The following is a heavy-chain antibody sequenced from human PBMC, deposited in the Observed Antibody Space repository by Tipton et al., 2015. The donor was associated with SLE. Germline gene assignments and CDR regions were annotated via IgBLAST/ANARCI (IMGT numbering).Heavy chain of an antibody. D-gene: IGHD1-26*01. V-gene: IGHV4-39*07. CDR2: IYYSGST. CDR3: ARSRGSYYDDAFDI. J-gene: IGHJ3*02. Sequence: TLSLTCTVPGGSIRSSSHYWGWIRQPPGKGLEWIGSIYYSGSTYYNPSLKSRVTISVDMSKNQFSLNLASVTAADTAVYYCARSRGSYYDDAFDIWGQGTKVTVSS. CDR1: GGSIRSSSHY.